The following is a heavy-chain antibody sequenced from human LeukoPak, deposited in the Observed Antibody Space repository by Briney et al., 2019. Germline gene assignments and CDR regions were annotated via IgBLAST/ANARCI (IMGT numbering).Heavy chain of an antibody. Sequence: GGSLRLSCAASGFTFSSYAMNWVRQAPGKGLEWISYIRSTSSTIYHADSVKGRFTISRDNAKNSPYLQMNSLRDEDTAVYYCARSYSFDYWGQGTLVTVSS. D-gene: IGHD2-21*01. V-gene: IGHV3-48*02. CDR3: ARSYSFDY. CDR2: IRSTSSTI. CDR1: GFTFSSYA. J-gene: IGHJ4*02.